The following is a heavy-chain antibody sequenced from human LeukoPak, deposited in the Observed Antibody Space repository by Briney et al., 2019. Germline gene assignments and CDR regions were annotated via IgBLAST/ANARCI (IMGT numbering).Heavy chain of an antibody. CDR2: IATYNGKT. J-gene: IGHJ5*02. Sequence: GASVKVSCKASGYTFSSYGISWVRQAPGQGLEWMGWIATYNGKTKYAEKVQGRVTMTTDTSTTTAYMELRTLGSDDTAVYYCARDMVGLAADGNWFDPWGQGTLVTVSS. CDR1: GYTFSSYG. D-gene: IGHD6-13*01. V-gene: IGHV1-18*01. CDR3: ARDMVGLAADGNWFDP.